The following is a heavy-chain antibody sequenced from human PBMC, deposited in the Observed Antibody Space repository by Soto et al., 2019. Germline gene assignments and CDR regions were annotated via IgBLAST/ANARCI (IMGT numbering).Heavy chain of an antibody. V-gene: IGHV2-5*02. Sequence: QITLKESGPTLVKPTQTLTLTCTFSGFSLSTSGVGVGWIRQPPGKALEWLALIYWDDDKRYSPSLKSRLTITKHTSKNQVVLTITNMDPVDTATYYCAHSNDFWSHHGRFYPWGQGTLVTVSS. J-gene: IGHJ5*02. D-gene: IGHD3-3*01. CDR3: AHSNDFWSHHGRFYP. CDR1: GFSLSTSGVG. CDR2: IYWDDDK.